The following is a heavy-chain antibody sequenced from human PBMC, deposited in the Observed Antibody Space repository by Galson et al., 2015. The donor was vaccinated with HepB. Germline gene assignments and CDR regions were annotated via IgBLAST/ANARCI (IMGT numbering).Heavy chain of an antibody. J-gene: IGHJ6*02. V-gene: IGHV3-48*01. Sequence: SLRLSCAASGFTFSSYSMNWVRQAPGKGLEWVSYISSSSSTIYYADSVKGRFTISRDNAKNSLYLQMNSLRAEDTAVYYCARDRVFQGPTEIHCYGMDVWGQGTTVTVSS. CDR3: ARDRVFQGPTEIHCYGMDV. CDR1: GFTFSSYS. CDR2: ISSSSSTI.